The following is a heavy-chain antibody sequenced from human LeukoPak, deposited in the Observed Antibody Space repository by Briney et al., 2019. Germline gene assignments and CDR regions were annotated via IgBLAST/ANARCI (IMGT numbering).Heavy chain of an antibody. V-gene: IGHV4-39*07. CDR2: IYYSGST. J-gene: IGHJ4*02. CDR3: ARDRPRDYYGSGSHLDY. D-gene: IGHD3-10*01. Sequence: PSETLSLTCTVSGGSISSSSYYWGWIRQPPGKGLEWIGSIYYSGSTYYNPSLKSRVTISVDTSKNQFSLKLSSVTAADTAVYYCARDRPRDYYGSGSHLDYWGQGTLVTVSS. CDR1: GGSISSSSYY.